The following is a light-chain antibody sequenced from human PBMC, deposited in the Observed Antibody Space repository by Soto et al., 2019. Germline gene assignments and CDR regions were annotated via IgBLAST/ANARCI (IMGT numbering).Light chain of an antibody. V-gene: IGKV3-15*01. CDR2: GAS. J-gene: IGKJ5*01. Sequence: EIVMTQSPATLSVSPGDTVTLSCRASQSVRNNLAWYQQKPGQAPRLLIYGASTRATGIPARFSGSGSGTDFTLTISSLQSEDFALYYCQHYNNWPPITFGQGTRLEIK. CDR3: QHYNNWPPIT. CDR1: QSVRNN.